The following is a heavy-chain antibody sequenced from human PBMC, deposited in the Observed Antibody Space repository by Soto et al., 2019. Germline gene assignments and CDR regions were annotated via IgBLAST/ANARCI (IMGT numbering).Heavy chain of an antibody. CDR3: ARTTGRARDYYYYGMDV. V-gene: IGHV4-59*01. CDR1: GGSISSYY. D-gene: IGHD1-1*01. J-gene: IGHJ6*02. CDR2: IYYSGST. Sequence: PSETLSLTCTVSGGSISSYYWSWIRQPPGKGLEWIGYIYYSGSTNYNPSLKSRVTISVDTSKNQFSLKLSSVTAADTAVYYCARTTGRARDYYYYGMDVWGQGTTVTVSS.